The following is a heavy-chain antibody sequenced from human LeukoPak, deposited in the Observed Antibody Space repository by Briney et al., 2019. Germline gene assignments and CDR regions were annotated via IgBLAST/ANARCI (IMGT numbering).Heavy chain of an antibody. J-gene: IGHJ6*03. CDR1: GGSFSGYY. Sequence: NASETLSLTCAVYGGSFSGYYWSWIRQPPGKGLEWIGEINHSGSTNYNPSLKSRVTISVDTSKNQFSLKLSSVTAADTAVYYCARGGYYYYMDVWGKGTTVTISS. CDR2: INHSGST. CDR3: ARGGYYYYMDV. V-gene: IGHV4-34*01.